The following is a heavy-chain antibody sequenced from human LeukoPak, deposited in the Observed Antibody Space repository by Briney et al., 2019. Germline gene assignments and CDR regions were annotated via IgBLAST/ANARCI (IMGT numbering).Heavy chain of an antibody. CDR2: ISAYNRNT. CDR3: ARAGDSSSWYYYYYGMDV. CDR1: GYTFTTYG. J-gene: IGHJ6*02. Sequence: ASVKVSCKASGYTFTTYGISWVRQAPGQGLEWMGWISAYNRNTNYAQTLQGRVTMTTDTSTSTAYMELRSLRSDDTAVYYCARAGDSSSWYYYYYGMDVWGQGTTVTVSS. V-gene: IGHV1-18*01. D-gene: IGHD6-13*01.